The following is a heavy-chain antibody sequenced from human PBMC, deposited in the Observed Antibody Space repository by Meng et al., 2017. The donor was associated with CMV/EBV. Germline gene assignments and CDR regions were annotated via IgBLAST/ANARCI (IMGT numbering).Heavy chain of an antibody. CDR1: GFSLSTSGVG. CDR3: AHRGQSSGWDILYFDY. J-gene: IGHJ4*02. CDR2: IYWDDDK. D-gene: IGHD6-19*01. Sequence: QTSLQGSGPALVKPTQTLTRSCTFSGFSLSTSGVGVGWIRQPPGMALEWLALIYWDDDKRYSPSLKSRLTITKDTCKNQVVLTMTNMDPVDTATYYCAHRGQSSGWDILYFDYWGQGTLVTVSS. V-gene: IGHV2-5*02.